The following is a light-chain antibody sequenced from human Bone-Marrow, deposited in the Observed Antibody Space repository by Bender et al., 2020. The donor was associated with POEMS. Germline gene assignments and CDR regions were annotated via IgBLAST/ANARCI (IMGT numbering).Light chain of an antibody. CDR2: QDN. J-gene: IGLJ2*01. Sequence: SYELTQPPSVSVSPGQTATITCSGDKLGEKYVCWYQQKSGQSPVLIIYQDNKRSSGIPERLSGSNSGNTATLTISGTQSMDEADYFCQAWDSSAAVFGGGTKLTVL. CDR3: QAWDSSAAV. V-gene: IGLV3-1*01. CDR1: KLGEKY.